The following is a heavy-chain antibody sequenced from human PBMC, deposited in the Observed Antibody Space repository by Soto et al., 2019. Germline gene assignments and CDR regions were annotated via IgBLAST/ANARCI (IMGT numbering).Heavy chain of an antibody. Sequence: SETLSLTCTVSCGSISNYYWSWIRQPAGKGLEWIGRIYSSGSTNYNPSLKSRVTMSVDTSKNQFSLKLTSVTAADTDVYLCARATRDYGDYGYFDSRGQGTLVTVSS. CDR3: ARATRDYGDYGYFDS. J-gene: IGHJ4*02. D-gene: IGHD4-17*01. CDR1: CGSISNYY. V-gene: IGHV4-4*07. CDR2: IYSSGST.